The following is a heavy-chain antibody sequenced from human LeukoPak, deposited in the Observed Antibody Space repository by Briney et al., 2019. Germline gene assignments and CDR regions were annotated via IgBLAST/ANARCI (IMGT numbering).Heavy chain of an antibody. CDR3: ARDGASWLTGGFDY. Sequence: PSETLSLTCTVSGGSISSYYWSWIRQPPGKGLEWIGYIYYSGSTNYNPSLKSRVTISVDTSKNQFSLKLSSVTAADTAVYYCARDGASWLTGGFDYWGQGTLVTASS. D-gene: IGHD1-20*01. J-gene: IGHJ4*02. CDR2: IYYSGST. CDR1: GGSISSYY. V-gene: IGHV4-59*01.